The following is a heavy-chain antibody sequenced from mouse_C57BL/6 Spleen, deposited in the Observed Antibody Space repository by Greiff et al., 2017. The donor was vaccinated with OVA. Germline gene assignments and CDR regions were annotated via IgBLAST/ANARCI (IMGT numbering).Heavy chain of an antibody. D-gene: IGHD1-1*01. J-gene: IGHJ1*03. CDR1: GYTFTSYD. Sequence: QVQLKESGPELVKPGASVKLSCNASGYTFTSYDINWVKQRPGQGLEWIGWIYPRDGSTKYNEKFKGKATLTVDTSSSTAYMELHSLTSEDSAVYFCANYYGSSYWYFDVWGTGTTVTVSS. CDR3: ANYYGSSYWYFDV. CDR2: IYPRDGST. V-gene: IGHV1-85*01.